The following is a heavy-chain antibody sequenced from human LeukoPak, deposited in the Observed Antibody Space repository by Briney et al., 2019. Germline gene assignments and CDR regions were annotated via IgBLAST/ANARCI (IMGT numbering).Heavy chain of an antibody. J-gene: IGHJ6*03. Sequence: GGSLRLTCVVSGFNFNNHEMNWVRQAPGKGLEWVSYISSSGSSIYYADSVKGRFTISRDNARNSLYLQMDSLRVEDTALYYCVRDDGAYYQHCMDVWGKGTTVTVSS. D-gene: IGHD3-16*01. CDR3: VRDDGAYYQHCMDV. CDR1: GFNFNNHE. CDR2: ISSSGSSI. V-gene: IGHV3-48*03.